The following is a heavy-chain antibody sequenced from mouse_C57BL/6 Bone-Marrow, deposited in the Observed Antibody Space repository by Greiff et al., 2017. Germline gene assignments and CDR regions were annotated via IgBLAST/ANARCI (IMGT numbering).Heavy chain of an antibody. Sequence: QVTLKESGPGILQPSQTLSLTCSFSGFSLSTFGMGVGWIRQPSGKGLEWLAHIWWEDDKYYNPALKSRLTISKDTSKNQVFLKIANVDTADTATYYCAHSYYGSSYDYAMDYWGQVTSVTVSS. CDR1: GFSLSTFGMG. V-gene: IGHV8-8*01. CDR3: AHSYYGSSYDYAMDY. CDR2: IWWEDDK. D-gene: IGHD1-1*01. J-gene: IGHJ4*01.